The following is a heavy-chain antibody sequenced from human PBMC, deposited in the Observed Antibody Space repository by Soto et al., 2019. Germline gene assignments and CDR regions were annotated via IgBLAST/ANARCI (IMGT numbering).Heavy chain of an antibody. V-gene: IGHV3-48*02. Sequence: GSHRHSNAASGGTFRGFSRNWVIKTPGKGLEWVSYISSSSSTIYYADSVKGRLTISRDNAKNSLYLQMNSLRDEDTAVYYCARDADYYDSSGYYYVDYYYYGMDVWGQGTTVTVSS. CDR1: GGTFRGFS. CDR3: ARDADYYDSSGYYYVDYYYYGMDV. CDR2: ISSSSSTI. D-gene: IGHD3-22*01. J-gene: IGHJ6*02.